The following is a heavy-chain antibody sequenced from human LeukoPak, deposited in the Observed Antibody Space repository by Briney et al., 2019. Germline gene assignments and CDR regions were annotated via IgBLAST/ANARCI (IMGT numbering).Heavy chain of an antibody. CDR3: AREFSWSGFFDC. CDR1: GGSISSGSYY. CDR2: IYTSGST. Sequence: PSQTLSLTCTVTGGSISSGSYYWSWIRQPAGKGLEWIGRIYTSGSTNYNPSLKSRVTISVDTSKNQFSLKLSSVTAADTAVYYCAREFSWSGFFDCWGQGTLVTVSS. V-gene: IGHV4-61*02. J-gene: IGHJ4*02. D-gene: IGHD3-3*01.